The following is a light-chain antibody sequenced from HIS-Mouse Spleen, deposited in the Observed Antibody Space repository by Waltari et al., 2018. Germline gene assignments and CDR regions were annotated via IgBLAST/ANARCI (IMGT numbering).Light chain of an antibody. CDR1: SRYVGGSNY. J-gene: IGLJ2*01. CDR2: DGS. CDR3: SSYTSSSNVV. Sequence: QSALTQPASVSRSPGQSLTIPCTGTSRYVGGSNYVSGHQQHPGKAPKLMIYDGSNRPAGVSNRFSGSKSGNTASLTISGLQAEDEADYYCSSYTSSSNVVFGGGTKLTVL. V-gene: IGLV2-14*03.